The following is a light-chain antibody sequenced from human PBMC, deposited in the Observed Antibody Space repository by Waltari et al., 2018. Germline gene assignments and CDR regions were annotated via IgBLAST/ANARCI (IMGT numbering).Light chain of an antibody. CDR3: CSYAGSYRRV. CDR2: DVS. Sequence: QSALTQPRSVSGSPGQSVTISCTGTSSDVGGYNYVSWYQQHPGKAPKLMIYDVSKRPSGVPERFAGAKAGNTASLTSSGLEAEDEADYYCCSYAGSYRRVFGGGTKLTVL. CDR1: SSDVGGYNY. J-gene: IGLJ3*02. V-gene: IGLV2-11*01.